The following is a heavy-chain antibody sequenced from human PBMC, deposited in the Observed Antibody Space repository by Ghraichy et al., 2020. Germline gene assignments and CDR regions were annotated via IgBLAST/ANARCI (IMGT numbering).Heavy chain of an antibody. CDR1: GGSISSYY. CDR3: ARLPYREYSSSSSARPQSVYYYYYGMDV. CDR2: IYYSGST. Sequence: SETLSLTCTVSGGSISSYYWSWIRQPPGKGLEWIGYIYYSGSTNYNPSLKSRVTISVDTSKNQFSLKLSSVTAADTAVYYCARLPYREYSSSSSARPQSVYYYYYGMDVWGQGTTVTVSS. D-gene: IGHD6-6*01. V-gene: IGHV4-59*01. J-gene: IGHJ6*02.